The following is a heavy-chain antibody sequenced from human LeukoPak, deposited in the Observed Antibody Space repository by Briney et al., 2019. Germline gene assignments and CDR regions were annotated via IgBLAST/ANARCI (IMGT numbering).Heavy chain of an antibody. CDR3: ARDQERTTYYDFWSGSIPYGGSLLYAV. V-gene: IGHV1-3*01. D-gene: IGHD3-3*01. CDR1: GYTFTSYA. Sequence: GASVKVSCKASGYTFTSYAMHWVRQAPGQRLEWMGWINAGNGNTKYSQKFQGRVTMTRDTSTSTVYMELSSLRSEDTAVYYCARDQERTTYYDFWSGSIPYGGSLLYAVWGQGTTVTVSS. J-gene: IGHJ6*02. CDR2: INAGNGNT.